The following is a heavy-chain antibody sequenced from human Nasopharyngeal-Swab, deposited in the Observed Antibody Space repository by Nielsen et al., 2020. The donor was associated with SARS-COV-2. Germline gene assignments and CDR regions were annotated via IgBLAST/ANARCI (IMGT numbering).Heavy chain of an antibody. V-gene: IGHV1-18*01. CDR3: ASGGYYDTSGYFFDF. J-gene: IGHJ3*01. CDR2: ISAHNGNT. CDR1: GGTFSKYA. D-gene: IGHD3-22*01. Sequence: ASVKVSCKVSGGTFSKYAINWVRQAPGQGLEWMGWISAHNGNTKYAQKWQGRVTMTTDTSTSTAYMELRSLRSDDTAVYYCASGGYYDTSGYFFDFWGQGTMVTVSS.